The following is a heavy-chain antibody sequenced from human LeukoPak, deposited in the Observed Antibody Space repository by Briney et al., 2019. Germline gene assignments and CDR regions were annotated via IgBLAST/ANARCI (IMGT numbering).Heavy chain of an antibody. CDR2: ISAYNGNT. J-gene: IGHJ4*02. V-gene: IGHV1-18*01. CDR1: GYTSTSYG. Sequence: ASVKVSCKASGYTSTSYGISWVRQAPGQGLEWMGWISAYNGNTNYAQKLQGRVTMTTDTSTSTAYMELSSLRSEDTAVYHCARVADATGLYDSSGYFDYWGQGSLVTVSS. CDR3: ARVADATGLYDSSGYFDY. D-gene: IGHD3-22*01.